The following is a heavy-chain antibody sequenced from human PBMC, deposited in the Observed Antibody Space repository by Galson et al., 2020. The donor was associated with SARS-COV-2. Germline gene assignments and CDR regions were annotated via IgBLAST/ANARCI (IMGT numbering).Heavy chain of an antibody. V-gene: IGHV4-61*02. D-gene: IGHD3-22*01. J-gene: IGHJ4*02. Sequence: SETLSITCTVSGDSISSTNYYWSWIRQPAGKGLEWIGRSLSSGSATYNPSLKSRVAISVDTSKNLLSLKLSSVTAADTAVYYCAREDYHTSEFQWGQGTLVTVSS. CDR1: GDSISSTNYY. CDR2: SLSSGSA. CDR3: AREDYHTSEFQ.